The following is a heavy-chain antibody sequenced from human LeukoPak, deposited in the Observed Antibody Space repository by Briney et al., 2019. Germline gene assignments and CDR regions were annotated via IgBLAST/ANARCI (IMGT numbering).Heavy chain of an antibody. Sequence: PGASVKVSCKASGYTFTGYYMHWVRQAPGQGLEWMGWINPNSGGTNYAQKFQGRVTMTRDTSISTAYMELSRLRSDDTAVYYCARGQKYRNGYTVTELGSGYFDYWGQGTLVTVSS. D-gene: IGHD5-18*01. V-gene: IGHV1-2*02. CDR2: INPNSGGT. CDR1: GYTFTGYY. J-gene: IGHJ4*02. CDR3: ARGQKYRNGYTVTELGSGYFDY.